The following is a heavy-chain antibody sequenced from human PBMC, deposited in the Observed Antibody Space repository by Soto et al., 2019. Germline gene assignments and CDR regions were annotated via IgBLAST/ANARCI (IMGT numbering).Heavy chain of an antibody. CDR3: AKDALAVADSDAFDI. CDR2: ISWNSGSI. V-gene: IGHV3-9*01. J-gene: IGHJ3*02. D-gene: IGHD6-19*01. CDR1: GFTFDDYA. Sequence: EVQLVESGGGLVQPGRSLRLSCAASGFTFDDYAMHWVRQAPGKGLEWGSGISWNSGSIGYADSVKGRFTISRDNAKNSLYLQMNSLRAEDTALYYCAKDALAVADSDAFDIWGQGTMVTVSS.